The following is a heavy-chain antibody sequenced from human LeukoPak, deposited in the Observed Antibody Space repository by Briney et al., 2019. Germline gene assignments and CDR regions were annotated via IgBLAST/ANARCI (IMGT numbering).Heavy chain of an antibody. CDR1: GFTLRSHW. CDR2: IDSLGKTI. D-gene: IGHD7-27*01. CDR3: ARNNWGIDY. J-gene: IGHJ4*02. V-gene: IGHV3-74*01. Sequence: PGGSLRLSWAASGFTLRSHWMHWGRQDPGRGELWVSRIDSLGKTITYADFVKGRFIISRENAKNTVYVEMNRRREEDTAVYYCARNNWGIDYWGRGALVTVSS.